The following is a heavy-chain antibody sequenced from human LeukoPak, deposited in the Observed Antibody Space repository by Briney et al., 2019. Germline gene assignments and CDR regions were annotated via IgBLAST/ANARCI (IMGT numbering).Heavy chain of an antibody. D-gene: IGHD3-22*01. V-gene: IGHV4-34*01. CDR2: INHSGST. CDR3: AREAQCYYDSSGYFDY. CDR1: GGSFSGYY. J-gene: IGHJ4*02. Sequence: PSETLSLTCAVYGGSFSGYYWSWIRQPPGKGLEWIGEINHSGSTNYNPSLKSRVTISVDTSKNQFSLKLSSVTAADTAVYYCAREAQCYYDSSGYFDYWGQGTLVTVSS.